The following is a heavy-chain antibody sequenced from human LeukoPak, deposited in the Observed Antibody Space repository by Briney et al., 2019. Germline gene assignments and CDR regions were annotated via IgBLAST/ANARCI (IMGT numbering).Heavy chain of an antibody. Sequence: GGSLRLSCAASGFTFSSYWMHWVRQAPGKGLVWVSRINSDGSSTSYADSVKGRFTISRDNAKNTLYLQMNSLRAEDTAVYYCARADPGGSGSWYSPPYPDYWGQGTLVTVSS. CDR3: ARADPGGSGSWYSPPYPDY. CDR1: GFTFSSYW. D-gene: IGHD6-13*01. J-gene: IGHJ4*02. CDR2: INSDGSST. V-gene: IGHV3-74*01.